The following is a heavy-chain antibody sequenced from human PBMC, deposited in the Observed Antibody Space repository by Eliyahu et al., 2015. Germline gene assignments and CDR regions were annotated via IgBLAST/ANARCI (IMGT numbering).Heavy chain of an antibody. V-gene: IGHV3-23*04. CDR2: ISGSGATI. CDR3: AKKDRSDYFGPGSPSPDY. D-gene: IGHD3-10*01. CDR1: GXIFXNXA. J-gene: IGHJ4*02. Sequence: EVQLVESGGDLVQPGGSLXLSCGASGXIFXNXAVGWVRQAPGKGLEWVAGISGSGATIFYSDFVKGRLTISRDNSKNTLYLQMKNLRAEDTAVYYCAKKDRSDYFGPGSPSPDYWGQGTLVTVSS.